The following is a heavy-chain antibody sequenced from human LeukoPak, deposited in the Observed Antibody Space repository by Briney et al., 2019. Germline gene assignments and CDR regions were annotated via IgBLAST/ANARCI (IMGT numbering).Heavy chain of an antibody. CDR1: GFTFSSYA. Sequence: GGSLRLSCAASGFTFSSYAMSWVRQAPGKGLEWVSAISGGGGSTYYADSVKGRFTISRDNSKNTLYLQMNSLRAEDTAVYYCARVRGYCSSTSCFSNFDYWGQGTLVTVSS. J-gene: IGHJ4*02. CDR3: ARVRGYCSSTSCFSNFDY. CDR2: ISGGGGST. D-gene: IGHD2-2*01. V-gene: IGHV3-23*01.